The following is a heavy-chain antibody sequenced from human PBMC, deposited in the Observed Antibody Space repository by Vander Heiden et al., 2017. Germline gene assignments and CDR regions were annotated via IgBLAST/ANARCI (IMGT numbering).Heavy chain of an antibody. CDR1: GFTFSSYV. V-gene: IGHV3-23*01. Sequence: EVQLLESGGGLVQPGGSLRLSCAASGFTFSSYVMSWVRQAPGKGLEWVSAIGGRGGSTYYADSVKGRFTISRDNSKNTLYLQMNSLRAEDTAAYYCARTSLSGGTGVFDYWGQGTLVTVSS. D-gene: IGHD2-15*01. CDR2: IGGRGGST. J-gene: IGHJ4*02. CDR3: ARTSLSGGTGVFDY.